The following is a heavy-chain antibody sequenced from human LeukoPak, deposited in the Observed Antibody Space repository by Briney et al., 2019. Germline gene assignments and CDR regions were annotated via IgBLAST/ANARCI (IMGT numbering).Heavy chain of an antibody. D-gene: IGHD3-22*01. CDR2: IYHSGGT. CDR1: GDSISDYY. CDR3: AKSNGYGLIDI. V-gene: IGHV4-59*12. J-gene: IGHJ3*02. Sequence: SETLSLTCTVSGDSISDYYWNWIRQPPGKELEWIGYIYHSGGTTYNPSLKSRVTLSVDTSKNQFSLKLTSVTAADTAVYYCAKSNGYGLIDIWGQGTMVTVSS.